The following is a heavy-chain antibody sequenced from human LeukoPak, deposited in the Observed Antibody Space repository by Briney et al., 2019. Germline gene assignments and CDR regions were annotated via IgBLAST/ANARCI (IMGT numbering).Heavy chain of an antibody. J-gene: IGHJ4*02. Sequence: SETLSLTCAVYGGSFSGYYWSWIRQPPGKGLEWIGEINHSENTDYNPSLKSRVTISVDTSKNQFSLKLSSVTAADTAVYYCARTRYYYNSRSYGAPYYFDYWGQGTLVTVSS. D-gene: IGHD3-10*01. CDR3: ARTRYYYNSRSYGAPYYFDY. V-gene: IGHV4-34*01. CDR1: GGSFSGYY. CDR2: INHSENT.